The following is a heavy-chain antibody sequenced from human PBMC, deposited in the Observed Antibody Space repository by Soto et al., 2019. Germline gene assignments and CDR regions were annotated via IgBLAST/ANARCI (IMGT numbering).Heavy chain of an antibody. D-gene: IGHD6-6*01. Sequence: PGGSLRLSCAASGFTVSSNYMSWVRQARGKWLEWVASISGSGKDTFYRDSVKGRFTISRDNAESSLVLQMNSLTVDDTAVYHCARVHLVRTSSYYCGMDVWGPGTTVTVSS. V-gene: IGHV3-21*06. CDR3: ARVHLVRTSSYYCGMDV. J-gene: IGHJ6*02. CDR2: ISGSGKDT. CDR1: GFTVSSNY.